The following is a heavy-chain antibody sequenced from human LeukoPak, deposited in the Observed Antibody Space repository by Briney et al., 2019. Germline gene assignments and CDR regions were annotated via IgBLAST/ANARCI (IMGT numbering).Heavy chain of an antibody. CDR1: GFTFSSYA. D-gene: IGHD3-3*01. CDR3: AKVSIFGVVIPLTRYGVDV. J-gene: IGHJ6*02. Sequence: GGSLRLSCAASGFTFSSYAMSWVRQAPGKGLEWVSAISGSGGSTYYADSVKGRFTISRDNSKNTLYLQMNSLRAEDTAVYYCAKVSIFGVVIPLTRYGVDVWGQGTTVTVSS. V-gene: IGHV3-23*01. CDR2: ISGSGGST.